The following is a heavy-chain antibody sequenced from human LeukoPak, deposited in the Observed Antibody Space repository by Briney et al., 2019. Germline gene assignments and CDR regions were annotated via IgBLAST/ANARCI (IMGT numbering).Heavy chain of an antibody. CDR2: IYYSGST. Sequence: PWETLSLTCTVSGGSISSYYWSWIRQPPGKGLEWIGYIYYSGSTNYNPSLKSRVAISVDTSKNQFSLKLSSVTAEDTAVYYCVKDLTGDQNWIDPWGQGTLVTVSS. CDR1: GGSISSYY. J-gene: IGHJ5*02. D-gene: IGHD7-27*01. CDR3: VKDLTGDQNWIDP. V-gene: IGHV4-59*12.